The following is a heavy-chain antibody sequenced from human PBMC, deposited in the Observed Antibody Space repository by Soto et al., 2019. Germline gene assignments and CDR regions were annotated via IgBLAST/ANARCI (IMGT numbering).Heavy chain of an antibody. CDR1: GYSISSGYY. Sequence: SETLSLTCAVSGYSISSGYYWGWIRQSPGKGLEWIGSLYHSASTYYNPSLKSRVTLSVDASKNQFSLTLTSVTAADTAVYFCAGDYVYGPTRPGRFDYWGQGTLVTVSS. J-gene: IGHJ4*02. CDR2: LYHSAST. V-gene: IGHV4-38-2*02. D-gene: IGHD3-10*01. CDR3: AGDYVYGPTRPGRFDY.